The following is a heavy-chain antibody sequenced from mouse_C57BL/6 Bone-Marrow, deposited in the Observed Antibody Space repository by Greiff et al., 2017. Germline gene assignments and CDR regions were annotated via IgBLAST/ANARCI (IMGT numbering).Heavy chain of an antibody. V-gene: IGHV1-75*01. CDR1: GYTFTDYY. CDR2: IFPGSGST. D-gene: IGHD1-1*01. Sequence: QVHVKQSGPELVKPGASVKISCKASGYTFTDYYINWVKQRPGQGLELIGWIFPGSGSTYYNEQFKGKATLTVDKSSSTAYMLLSRMTSEDYAVYFCARDGEYYGSSWDWGQGTSVTVSS. J-gene: IGHJ4*01. CDR3: ARDGEYYGSSWD.